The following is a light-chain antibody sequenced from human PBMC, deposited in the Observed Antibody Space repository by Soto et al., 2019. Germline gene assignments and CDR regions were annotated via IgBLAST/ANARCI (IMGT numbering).Light chain of an antibody. CDR1: QSVSNSY. CDR3: QQYGTSPRT. V-gene: IGKV3-20*01. J-gene: IGKJ2*01. CDR2: GAS. Sequence: EIVLTQSPATLSLSPGERASLSCRASQSVSNSYLACYQQKPDQAPRLFIFGASNRATGITDRFSGSGSGTDFALTISRLEPEDFAVYYCQQYGTSPRTFGQGTKLEIK.